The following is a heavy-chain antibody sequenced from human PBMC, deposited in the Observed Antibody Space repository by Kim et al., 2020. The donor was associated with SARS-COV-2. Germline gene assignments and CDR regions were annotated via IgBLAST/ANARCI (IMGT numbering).Heavy chain of an antibody. CDR2: IIPIFGTA. Sequence: SVKVSCKASGGTFSSYAISWVRQAPGQGLEWMGGIIPIFGTANYAQKFQGRVTITADESTSTAYMELSSLRSEDTAVYYCATYPGYCSGGSCYTGADDYWGQGTLVTVSS. J-gene: IGHJ4*02. D-gene: IGHD2-15*01. V-gene: IGHV1-69*13. CDR1: GGTFSSYA. CDR3: ATYPGYCSGGSCYTGADDY.